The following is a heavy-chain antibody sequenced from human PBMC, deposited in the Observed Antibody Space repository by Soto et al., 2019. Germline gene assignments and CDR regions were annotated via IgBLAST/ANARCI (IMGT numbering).Heavy chain of an antibody. CDR1: GYNLNDLS. Sequence: QVQLVQSGAEVKKPGASVKVSCKVSGYNLNDLSIHWVRQAPGKGLEWMGGSDPADGETIYAQKFQGSVTMTEATSTDTAYMELSSLRSEDTAVYDCATVIVSTIPLDYWGQGTLVTVSS. D-gene: IGHD5-12*01. CDR2: SDPADGET. J-gene: IGHJ4*02. V-gene: IGHV1-24*01. CDR3: ATVIVSTIPLDY.